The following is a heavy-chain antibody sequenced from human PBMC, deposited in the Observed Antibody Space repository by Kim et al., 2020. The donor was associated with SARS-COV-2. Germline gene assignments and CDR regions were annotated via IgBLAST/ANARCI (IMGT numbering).Heavy chain of an antibody. J-gene: IGHJ4*02. V-gene: IGHV4-34*01. CDR1: GGSFSGYY. CDR3: ARTSITIFGVVKG. D-gene: IGHD3-3*01. Sequence: SETLSLTCAVYGGSFSGYYWSWIRQPPGKGLEWIGEINHSGSTNYNPSLKSRVTISVDTSKNQFSLKLSSVTAADTAVYYCARTSITIFGVVKGWGQGTLVTVSS. CDR2: INHSGST.